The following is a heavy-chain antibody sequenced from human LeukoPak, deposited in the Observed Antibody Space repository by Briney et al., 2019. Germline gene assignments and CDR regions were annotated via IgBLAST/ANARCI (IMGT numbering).Heavy chain of an antibody. V-gene: IGHV1-69*13. CDR1: GGTFSSYA. D-gene: IGHD3-22*01. Sequence: ASVKVSCKASGGTFSSYAISWVRQAPGQGLEWMGGIIPIFGTANYAQKFQGRVTITADESTSTAYMELSSLRSEDTAVYYCALIVVVIATDYYYYGMDVWGQGTTVTVSS. CDR2: IIPIFGTA. CDR3: ALIVVVIATDYYYYGMDV. J-gene: IGHJ6*02.